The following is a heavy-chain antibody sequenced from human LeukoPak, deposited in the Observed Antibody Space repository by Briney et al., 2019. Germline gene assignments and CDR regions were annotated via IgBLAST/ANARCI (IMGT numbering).Heavy chain of an antibody. CDR3: ATYGGNSGGPFDY. D-gene: IGHD4-23*01. CDR2: IIPIFGTA. V-gene: IGHV1-69*13. CDR1: GYTFTSYD. Sequence: ASVKVSCKASGYTFTSYDINWVRQAPGQGLEWMGGIIPIFGTANYAQKFQGRVTITADESTSTAYMELSSLRSEDTAVYYCATYGGNSGGPFDYWGQGTLVTVSS. J-gene: IGHJ4*02.